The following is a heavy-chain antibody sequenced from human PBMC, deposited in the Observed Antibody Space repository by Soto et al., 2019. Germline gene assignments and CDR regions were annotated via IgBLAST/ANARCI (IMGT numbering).Heavy chain of an antibody. J-gene: IGHJ2*01. D-gene: IGHD1-26*01. CDR1: GFTFSSYG. CDR3: AKDRGSYYLRVYFDL. V-gene: IGHV3-30*18. Sequence: PGGSLRLSCAASGFTFSSYGMHWVRQAPGKGLEWVAVISYDGSNKYYADSVKGRFTISRDNSKNTLYLQMNSLRAEDTAVYYCAKDRGSYYLRVYFDLWGRGTLVTVSS. CDR2: ISYDGSNK.